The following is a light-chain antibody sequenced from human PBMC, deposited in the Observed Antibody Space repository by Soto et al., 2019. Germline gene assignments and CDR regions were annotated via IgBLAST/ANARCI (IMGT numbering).Light chain of an antibody. CDR2: DDS. J-gene: IGLJ3*02. V-gene: IGLV3-21*02. Sequence: SYVLTQPPSVSVAPGQTARITCGGNNIGSKSVHWYQQRPGQAPVLVVYDDSGRPSGIPERFSGSNSGNTATLTISGVEAGDEGDFYCQVWDGSSDHWVFGGGIKLTVL. CDR3: QVWDGSSDHWV. CDR1: NIGSKS.